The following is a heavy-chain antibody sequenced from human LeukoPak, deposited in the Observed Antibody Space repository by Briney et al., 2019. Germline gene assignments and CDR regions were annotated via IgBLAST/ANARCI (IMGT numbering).Heavy chain of an antibody. D-gene: IGHD5-18*01. CDR3: ARDRIQLWLFDY. CDR1: GYTFTGYY. Sequence: ASVKVSCKASGYTFTGYYMHWVRQAPGQGLEWMGWINPNSGGTNYAQKFQGRVTMTRDTSISTAYMELSRLRSDDTAVYYCARDRIQLWLFDYWSQGTLVTVSS. J-gene: IGHJ4*02. V-gene: IGHV1-2*02. CDR2: INPNSGGT.